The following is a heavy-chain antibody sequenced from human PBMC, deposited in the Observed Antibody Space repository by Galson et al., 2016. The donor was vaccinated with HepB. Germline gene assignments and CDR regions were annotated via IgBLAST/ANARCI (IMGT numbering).Heavy chain of an antibody. CDR3: PRGLTGNVADY. V-gene: IGHV3-21*01. CDR2: ITGSGDRM. D-gene: IGHD7-27*01. J-gene: IGHJ4*02. Sequence: SLRLSCAASGFTFNSYSMNWVRQAPGQGLEWVSSITGSGDRMSHADSVNGRFTISRDNAKNSLFLQMSSLRAEDTAVYYCPRGLTGNVADYWGQGTLVTVSS. CDR1: GFTFNSYS.